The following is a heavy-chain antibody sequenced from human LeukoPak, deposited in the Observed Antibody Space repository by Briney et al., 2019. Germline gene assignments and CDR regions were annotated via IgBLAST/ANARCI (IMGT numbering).Heavy chain of an antibody. J-gene: IGHJ4*02. D-gene: IGHD6-19*01. CDR2: VNLSGRT. CDR3: ARGVWLARDY. V-gene: IGHV4-59*01. Sequence: SETLSLTCTISGDSISTYYWSWIRQSPGKGLEWIGDVNLSGRTNYNPSLYYNPSLKSRVSISVDTSKNQFSLKLSSVTAADTAVYYCARGVWLARDYWGQGTLVTVSS. CDR1: GDSISTYY.